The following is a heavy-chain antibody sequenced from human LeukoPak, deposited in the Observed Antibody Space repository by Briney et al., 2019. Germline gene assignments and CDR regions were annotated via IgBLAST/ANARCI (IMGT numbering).Heavy chain of an antibody. CDR3: ARELYYYDSSGYYYRLFDY. Sequence: QPGGSLRLSCAASGFTFGSYWMSWVRQAPGKGLEWVANIKQDGSEKYYVDSVKGRFTISRDNAKNSLYLQMNSLRAEDTAVYYFARELYYYDSSGYYYRLFDYWGQGTLVTVSS. J-gene: IGHJ4*02. CDR1: GFTFGSYW. D-gene: IGHD3-22*01. V-gene: IGHV3-7*01. CDR2: IKQDGSEK.